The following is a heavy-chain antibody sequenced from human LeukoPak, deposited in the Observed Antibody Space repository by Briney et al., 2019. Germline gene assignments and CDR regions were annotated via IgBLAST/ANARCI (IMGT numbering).Heavy chain of an antibody. CDR3: ARDRDDILTGYTVLRYFDY. CDR2: ISSSGSTI. D-gene: IGHD3-9*01. CDR1: GFTFSSYE. V-gene: IGHV3-48*03. Sequence: GGSLRLSCAASGFTFSSYEMNWVRQAPGKGLEWVSYISSSGSTIYYADSVKGRFSISRDNAKNSLYLQMNSLRAEDTAVYYCARDRDDILTGYTVLRYFDYWGQGTLVTVSS. J-gene: IGHJ4*02.